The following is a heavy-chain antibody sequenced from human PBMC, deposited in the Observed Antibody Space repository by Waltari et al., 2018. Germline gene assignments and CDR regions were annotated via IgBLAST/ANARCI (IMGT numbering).Heavy chain of an antibody. Sequence: EVQLLESGGGLVQPGGSLRLSCAASGFTFSSYAMSWVRQAPGKRPPWLSALSGTGGSTYYADSVKGRFTISRDNSKNTLYLQMNSLRAEDTAVYYCAKPPTSHYDFFDYWGQGTLVTVSS. CDR2: LSGTGGST. D-gene: IGHD3-3*01. J-gene: IGHJ4*02. V-gene: IGHV3-23*01. CDR3: AKPPTSHYDFFDY. CDR1: GFTFSSYA.